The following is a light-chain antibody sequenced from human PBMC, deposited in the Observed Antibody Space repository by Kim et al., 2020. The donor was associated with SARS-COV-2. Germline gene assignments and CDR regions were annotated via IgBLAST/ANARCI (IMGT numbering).Light chain of an antibody. CDR2: DVN. CDR3: SSYRSSNTWV. J-gene: IGLJ3*02. CDR1: SSDVSSYAY. Sequence: GTSTAIACPGTSSDVSSYAYVSLYQQPPGKAPKLMFYDVNKRPSGVSDRFSGSKSGNTASLTISGLQAEDEADYYCSSYRSSNTWVFGGGTRLTVL. V-gene: IGLV2-14*04.